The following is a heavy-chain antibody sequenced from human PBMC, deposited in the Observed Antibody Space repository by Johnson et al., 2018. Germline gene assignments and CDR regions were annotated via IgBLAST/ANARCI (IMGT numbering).Heavy chain of an antibody. CDR1: GFTFSSYD. CDR2: IGTAGDT. D-gene: IGHD1-26*01. V-gene: IGHV3-13*01. J-gene: IGHJ3*02. Sequence: VQLVESGGGLVQPGGSLRLSCAASGFTFSSYDMHWVRQATGKGLEWVSAIGTAGDTYYPGSVKGRFTISRENAKNSLYLQMNSLRAGDTAVYYCARAGATSSRSDAFDIWGQGTMVTVSS. CDR3: ARAGATSSRSDAFDI.